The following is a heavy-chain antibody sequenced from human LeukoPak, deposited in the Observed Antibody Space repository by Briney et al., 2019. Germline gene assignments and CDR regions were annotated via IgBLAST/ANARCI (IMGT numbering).Heavy chain of an antibody. CDR2: IIPIPGMA. V-gene: IGHV1-69*04. D-gene: IGHD3-10*01. CDR3: ARAVVVARGLMAYFDY. CDR1: GGTFSFYA. Sequence: SVKVSCKSSGGTFSFYAISWVRQAPGQGLEWMGRIIPIPGMANYAQKFQGRVTITADSSTSTAYMEVSSLRSEDTAVYYCARAVVVARGLMAYFDYWGQGTLVTVSS. J-gene: IGHJ4*02.